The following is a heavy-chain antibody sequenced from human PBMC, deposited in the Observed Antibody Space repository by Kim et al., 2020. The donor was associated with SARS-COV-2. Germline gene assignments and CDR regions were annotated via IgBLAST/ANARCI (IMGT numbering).Heavy chain of an antibody. CDR1: GFTFSSYA. CDR3: ARDDLWFGEPYSFDI. Sequence: GGSLRLSCAASGFTFSSYAMHWVRQAPGKGLEWVAVISYDGSNKYYADSVKGRFTISRDNSKNTLYLQMNSLRAEDTAVYYCARDDLWFGEPYSFDIWGQGTMVTVSS. D-gene: IGHD3-10*01. CDR2: ISYDGSNK. J-gene: IGHJ3*02. V-gene: IGHV3-30-3*01.